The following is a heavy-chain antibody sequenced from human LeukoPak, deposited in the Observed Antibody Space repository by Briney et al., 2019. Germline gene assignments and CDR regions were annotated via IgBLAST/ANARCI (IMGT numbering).Heavy chain of an antibody. CDR2: IYPGDSDT. Sequence: KAGESLKISRMGSGYSFPSYWIGWVRQMPGKGLEWLGIIYPGDSDTRYSPSFQGQVTISADKSISTAYLQWSRLKASDTAMYYCARKSRADYWGQGTLVTVSS. CDR3: ARKSRADY. J-gene: IGHJ4*02. V-gene: IGHV5-51*01. CDR1: GYSFPSYW.